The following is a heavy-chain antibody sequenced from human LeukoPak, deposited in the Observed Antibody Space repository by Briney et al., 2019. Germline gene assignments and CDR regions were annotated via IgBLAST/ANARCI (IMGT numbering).Heavy chain of an antibody. CDR3: ARAPSELWFGELLPYYYYYMDV. Sequence: ASVKVSCKASGYTFTSYGISWVRQAPGQGLEWMGWISAYNGNTNYAQKLQGRVTMTTDTSTSTAYMELRSLRSDDTAVYYCARAPSELWFGELLPYYYYYMDVWGKGTTVTISS. J-gene: IGHJ6*03. V-gene: IGHV1-18*01. CDR2: ISAYNGNT. D-gene: IGHD3-10*01. CDR1: GYTFTSYG.